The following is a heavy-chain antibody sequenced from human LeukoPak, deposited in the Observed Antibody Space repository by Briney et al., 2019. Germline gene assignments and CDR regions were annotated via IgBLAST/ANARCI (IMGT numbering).Heavy chain of an antibody. J-gene: IGHJ4*02. Sequence: QPGGSLRLSCAASGFTVSSNYMSWVRQAPGKGLEWVAVIWYDGSNKYYADSVKGRFIISRDNSKNTLYLQMNSLRAEDTAVYYCARDISGYYYFDYWGQGTLVTVSS. CDR1: GFTVSSNY. D-gene: IGHD3-22*01. CDR3: ARDISGYYYFDY. CDR2: IWYDGSNK. V-gene: IGHV3-33*08.